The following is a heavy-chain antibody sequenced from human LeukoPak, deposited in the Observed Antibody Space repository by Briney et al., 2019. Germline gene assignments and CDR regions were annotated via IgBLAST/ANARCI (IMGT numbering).Heavy chain of an antibody. CDR2: ISGGGDST. CDR3: AKPVASGTYNWFDP. CDR1: GFTFSNYG. Sequence: GGSLRLSCAASGFTFSNYGMNWVRQAPGKGLQWVSGISGGGDSTYYADSVKGRFTISRDNSKNTLYLQMSSLRAEDTAVYYCAKPVASGTYNWFDPWGQGTLVTVSS. V-gene: IGHV3-23*01. D-gene: IGHD6-19*01. J-gene: IGHJ5*02.